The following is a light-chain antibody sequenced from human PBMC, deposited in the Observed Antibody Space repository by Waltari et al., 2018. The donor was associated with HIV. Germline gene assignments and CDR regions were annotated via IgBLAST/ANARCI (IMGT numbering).Light chain of an antibody. CDR3: QQYNNWPRT. J-gene: IGKJ1*01. CDR2: EAS. CDR1: QSISSN. Sequence: VITQSPGPLSVSARERSPLSRRASQSISSNLAWYQQKPGQAPRLLLYEASTGATGVPARFIGSGFGTDFTLIITSLQFEDVAVYYCQQYNNWPRTFGQGTKVEF. V-gene: IGKV3-15*01.